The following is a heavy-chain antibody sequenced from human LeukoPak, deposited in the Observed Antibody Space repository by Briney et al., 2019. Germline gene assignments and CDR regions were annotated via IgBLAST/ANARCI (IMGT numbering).Heavy chain of an antibody. V-gene: IGHV1-46*01. Sequence: ASVKVSCKASGYTFTSYYMHWVRQAPGQGPEWMGIINPSGGSKSYAQKFQGRVTMTRDTSTSTVYMELSSLRSEDTAVYYCARSSRGLGILIGYWGQGTLVTVSS. J-gene: IGHJ4*02. D-gene: IGHD7-27*01. CDR1: GYTFTSYY. CDR3: ARSSRGLGILIGY. CDR2: INPSGGSK.